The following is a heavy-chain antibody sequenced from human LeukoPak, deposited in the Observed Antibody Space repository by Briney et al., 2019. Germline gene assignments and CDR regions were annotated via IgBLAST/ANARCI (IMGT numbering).Heavy chain of an antibody. CDR2: ASYSGGT. CDR1: GGSLISGDYY. D-gene: IGHD3-10*01. Sequence: SQTLSLTCTVSGGSLISGDYYWSWIRQPPGKGLEWLGYASYSGGTYYNPSLKSQITTSVDTSKNHFSLRLTSVTSADTAVYYCTRTPTLYYYGSGSYSFYFDYWGQGTLVTVSS. V-gene: IGHV4-30-4*01. J-gene: IGHJ4*02. CDR3: TRTPTLYYYGSGSYSFYFDY.